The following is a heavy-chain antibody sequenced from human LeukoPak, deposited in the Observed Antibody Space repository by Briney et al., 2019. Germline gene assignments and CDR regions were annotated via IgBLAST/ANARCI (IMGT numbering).Heavy chain of an antibody. CDR1: GFSFNSYE. J-gene: IGHJ4*02. CDR3: ASFTDY. Sequence: GGSLRLSCVASGFSFNSYEMNWVRQAPGKGLEWVSYVSGSGTTMSPADSVKGRFTISRDNAKNSLYLQINSLRAEDTAVYYCASFTDYWGQGTLVTVSS. V-gene: IGHV3-48*03. CDR2: VSGSGTTM.